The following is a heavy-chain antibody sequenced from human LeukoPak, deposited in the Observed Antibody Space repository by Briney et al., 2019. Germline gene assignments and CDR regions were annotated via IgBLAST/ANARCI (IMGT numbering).Heavy chain of an antibody. Sequence: PGGSLRLSCAASGFTFSSYAMTWVRQAPGKGLEWVSGISGSGGSTYYADSVKGRFTISRDNSKNTLYLQMNSLGAEDTAVYYCASAKGYGDYFDYWGQGTLVTVSS. CDR3: ASAKGYGDYFDY. V-gene: IGHV3-23*01. J-gene: IGHJ4*02. D-gene: IGHD4-17*01. CDR1: GFTFSSYA. CDR2: ISGSGGST.